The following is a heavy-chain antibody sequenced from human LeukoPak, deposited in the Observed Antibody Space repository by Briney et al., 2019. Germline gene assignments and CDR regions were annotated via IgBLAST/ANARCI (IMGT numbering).Heavy chain of an antibody. J-gene: IGHJ6*02. CDR1: GFTFSINA. D-gene: IGHD2-15*01. Sequence: QSGGSLRLSCAASGFTFSINAMSWVRQAPGKGPEWVSSIGGNGDNIYYAESVTGRFTISRDNSKNTLYLQMSTLRAEDTAIYYCSKSGRVLDVRGQGTTVTVSS. CDR3: SKSGRVLDV. V-gene: IGHV3-23*01. CDR2: IGGNGDNI.